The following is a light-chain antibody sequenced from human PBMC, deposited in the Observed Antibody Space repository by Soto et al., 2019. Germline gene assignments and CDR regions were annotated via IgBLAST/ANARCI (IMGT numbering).Light chain of an antibody. CDR1: QSVSNNY. CDR2: GAS. V-gene: IGKV3-20*01. CDR3: QQYGSAGT. Sequence: EIVLTQSPGTLSLSPGERATLSCRASQSVSNNYLAWYQQKPGQAPRLLIYGASNRATGIPDRFSGSGSGKDVALNISRLEPEDFAVYNCQQYGSAGTFGQGTKVEIK. J-gene: IGKJ1*01.